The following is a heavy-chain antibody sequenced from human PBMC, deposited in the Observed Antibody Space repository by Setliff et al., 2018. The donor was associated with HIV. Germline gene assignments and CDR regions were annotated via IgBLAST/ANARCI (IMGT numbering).Heavy chain of an antibody. J-gene: IGHJ6*03. CDR2: IFQTGDS. CDR1: GGSFSGYY. D-gene: IGHD6-13*01. CDR3: ARGNRTLRSNRGRFMDV. V-gene: IGHV4-34*01. Sequence: SETLSLTCAVYGGSFSGYYWAWIRQPPGKGLEWIGEIFQTGDSNYNPSLKSRVTISVDESKNQFSLKLTSVTAADTAVYFCARGNRTLRSNRGRFMDVWGKGTTVTVSS.